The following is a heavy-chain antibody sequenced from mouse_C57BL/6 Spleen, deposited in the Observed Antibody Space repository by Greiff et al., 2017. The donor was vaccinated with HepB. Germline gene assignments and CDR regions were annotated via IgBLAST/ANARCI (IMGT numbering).Heavy chain of an antibody. J-gene: IGHJ4*01. CDR3: ARQRDGYFYAMDY. V-gene: IGHV2-6-1*01. CDR1: GFSLTSYG. CDR2: IWSDGST. Sequence: VQLKESGPGLVAPSQRLSITCTVSGFSLTSYGVHWVRQPPGKGLEWLVVIWSDGSTTYNSALKSRLSISKDNSKSQVFLKMNSLQTDDTAMYYCARQRDGYFYAMDYWGQGTSVTVSS. D-gene: IGHD2-3*01.